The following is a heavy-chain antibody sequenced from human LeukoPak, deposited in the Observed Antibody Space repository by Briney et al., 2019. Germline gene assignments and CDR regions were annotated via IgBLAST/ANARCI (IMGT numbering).Heavy chain of an antibody. V-gene: IGHV4-39*01. J-gene: IGHJ4*02. Sequence: PSETLTLTCTVSGASFSSSSYDWGWIRHPPVKGLEGIGSLYYSASTYYNASLQSPATRSVDMSKDQFSRKLSTVTAADTSVYYCARPGLKWFGESTDFDYWGQGTPVTVSS. D-gene: IGHD3-10*01. CDR3: ARPGLKWFGESTDFDY. CDR1: GASFSSSSYD. CDR2: LYYSAST.